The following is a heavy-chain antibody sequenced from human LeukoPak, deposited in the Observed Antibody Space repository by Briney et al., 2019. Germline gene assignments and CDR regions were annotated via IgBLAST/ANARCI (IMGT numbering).Heavy chain of an antibody. CDR1: GFTFSNFA. J-gene: IGHJ4*02. Sequence: PGGSLRLPCAASGFTFSNFAMSWVRQAPGKGLEWVSAMSGSGGNTYHADSVKGRFTISRDNAKNSLYLQMNSLRAEDTAVYYCAREYPDYGDGFDYWGQGTLVTVSS. CDR2: MSGSGGNT. V-gene: IGHV3-23*01. CDR3: AREYPDYGDGFDY. D-gene: IGHD4-17*01.